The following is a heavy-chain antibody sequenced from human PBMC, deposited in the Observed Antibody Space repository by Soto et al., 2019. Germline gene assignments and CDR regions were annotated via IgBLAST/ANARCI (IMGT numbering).Heavy chain of an antibody. V-gene: IGHV1-3*01. J-gene: IGHJ4*02. CDR3: ARGLNVYYFDY. CDR1: GYTFTSYG. CDR2: INAGNGNT. Sequence: GVSVKVSCKASGYTFTSYGMHWVRQAPGQRLEWMGWINAGNGNTKYSQKFQGRVTITRDTSASTAYMELSSLRSEDTAVYYCARGLNVYYFDYWGQGTLVTVSS. D-gene: IGHD3-16*01.